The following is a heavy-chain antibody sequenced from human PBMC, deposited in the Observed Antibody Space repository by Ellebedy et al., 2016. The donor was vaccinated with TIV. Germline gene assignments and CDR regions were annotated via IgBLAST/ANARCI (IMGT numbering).Heavy chain of an antibody. Sequence: SETLSLTXELDAPSITGYHWAWVRQPPGKGLEWIGDVHHRGGTRYISSLKGRVTISLDTSRKEFSLYITSVTAADTALYFCAKGSMVRGLAGWGQGTLVPVSS. CDR2: VHHRGGT. CDR1: APSITGYH. CDR3: AKGSMVRGLAG. D-gene: IGHD3-10*01. V-gene: IGHV4-34*01. J-gene: IGHJ4*02.